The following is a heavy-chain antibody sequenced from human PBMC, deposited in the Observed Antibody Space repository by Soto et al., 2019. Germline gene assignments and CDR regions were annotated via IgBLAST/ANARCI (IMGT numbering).Heavy chain of an antibody. CDR3: APSIFYKGMAV. J-gene: IGHJ6*02. Sequence: ESLKISCKGSGYTFTNYWIGWVRQMPGKGPEWMGIIYPGDSDTKYNPSFQGQVTISADKSITTTYLQWRSLKASDTAIYYCAPSIFYKGMAVWGQGTRVTVSS. CDR1: GYTFTNYW. CDR2: IYPGDSDT. V-gene: IGHV5-51*01.